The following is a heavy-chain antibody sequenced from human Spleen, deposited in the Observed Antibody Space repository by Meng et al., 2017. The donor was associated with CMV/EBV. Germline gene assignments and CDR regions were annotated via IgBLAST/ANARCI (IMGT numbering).Heavy chain of an antibody. D-gene: IGHD5/OR15-5a*01. CDR1: GFSFSSYG. CDR2: IRYEGSNK. CDR3: AKDAPSYGVSPSYYYYAMDV. Sequence: GGSLRLSCVASGFSFSSYGMHWVRQAPGKGPEWVAFIRYEGSNKYYADSVQGRFSISRDNSKNTLYLQMNSLRPEDTAVYYCAKDAPSYGVSPSYYYYAMDVWGQGTTVTVSS. J-gene: IGHJ6*02. V-gene: IGHV3-30*02.